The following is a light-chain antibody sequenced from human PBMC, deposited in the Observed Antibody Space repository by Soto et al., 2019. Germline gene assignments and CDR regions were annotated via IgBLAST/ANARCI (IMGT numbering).Light chain of an antibody. J-gene: IGKJ1*01. V-gene: IGKV3-15*01. CDR3: QQHDNWPRT. Sequence: EIVMTQSPATLSVSPGERVTLSCRASQSVSNNLAWYQQKPGQAPRLLIHGTSTRATDIPARFSGSGSGTAFTLTISSLQSEDFAVYYCQQHDNWPRTFGQGTKVEIK. CDR1: QSVSNN. CDR2: GTS.